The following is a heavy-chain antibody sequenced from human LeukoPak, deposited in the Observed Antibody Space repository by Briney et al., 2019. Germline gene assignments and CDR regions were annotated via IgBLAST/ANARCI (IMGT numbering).Heavy chain of an antibody. V-gene: IGHV3-7*01. CDR3: ARDLMGWDLHYFDY. J-gene: IGHJ4*02. CDR1: GFSFSSYW. Sequence: GGSLRLSCEGSGFSFSSYWMTWVRQSPGKGPEWVANIKQDESERYTVDSVKGRFTISRDNAKNSLYLQMHSLRAEDTAVYYCARDLMGWDLHYFDYWGQGTLVTVSS. D-gene: IGHD1-26*01. CDR2: IKQDESER.